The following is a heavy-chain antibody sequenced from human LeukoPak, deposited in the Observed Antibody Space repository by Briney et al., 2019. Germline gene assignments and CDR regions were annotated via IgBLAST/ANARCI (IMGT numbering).Heavy chain of an antibody. CDR3: AKDGGLLWFGEYERGFDY. Sequence: GGSLRLSCAASGFTFSSYGMHWVRQAPGKGLEGVAFIRYDGSNKYYADSVKGRFTISRDNSKNTLYLQMNSLRAEDTAVYYCAKDGGLLWFGEYERGFDYWGQGTLVTVSS. CDR2: IRYDGSNK. V-gene: IGHV3-30*02. CDR1: GFTFSSYG. D-gene: IGHD3-10*01. J-gene: IGHJ4*02.